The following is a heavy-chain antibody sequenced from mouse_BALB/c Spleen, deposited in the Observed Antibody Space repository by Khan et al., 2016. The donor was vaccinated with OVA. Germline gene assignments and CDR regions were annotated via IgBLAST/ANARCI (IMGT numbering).Heavy chain of an antibody. CDR1: GYTFTDYY. D-gene: IGHD1-2*01. J-gene: IGHJ3*01. V-gene: IGHV1-77*01. Sequence: VQLQESGAELARPGASVKLSCKASGYTFTDYYINWVKQRTGQGLEWIGEISPGSGDTYYNERFKGKATLTADKSSSTAYKTLSSLTSEASAVYFCARRNYFGYTFAYWGQGTLVTVSA. CDR3: ARRNYFGYTFAY. CDR2: ISPGSGDT.